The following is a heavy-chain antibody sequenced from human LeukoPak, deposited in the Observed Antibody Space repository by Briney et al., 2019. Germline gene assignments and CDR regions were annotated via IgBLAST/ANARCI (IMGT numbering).Heavy chain of an antibody. CDR1: GGSISSYY. D-gene: IGHD3-22*01. CDR3: ARAGYYYDSSGYYWFRDAFDI. Sequence: PSETLSLTCAVSGGSISSYYWSWIRQPAGKGLEWIGRIYTSGSTNYNPSLKSRVTMSVDTSKNQFSLKLSSVTAADTAVYYCARAGYYYDSSGYYWFRDAFDIWGQGTMVTVSS. J-gene: IGHJ3*02. V-gene: IGHV4-4*07. CDR2: IYTSGST.